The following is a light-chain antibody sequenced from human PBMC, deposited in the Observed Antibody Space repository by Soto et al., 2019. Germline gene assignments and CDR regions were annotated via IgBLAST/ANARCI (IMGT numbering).Light chain of an antibody. V-gene: IGLV2-14*01. J-gene: IGLJ1*01. CDR2: EVS. CDR3: SSYTSSSTPYV. CDR1: SSEVVGYNY. Sequence: QSALTQPASVSGSPGQSITISCTGTSSEVVGYNYVSWYQQHPGKAPKLMIYEVSNRPSGVSNRFSGSKSGNTASLTISGLQAEDEADYYCSSYTSSSTPYVFGTGTKLTVL.